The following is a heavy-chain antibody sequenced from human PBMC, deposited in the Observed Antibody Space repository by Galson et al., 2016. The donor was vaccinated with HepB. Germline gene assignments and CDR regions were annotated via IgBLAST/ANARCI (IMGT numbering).Heavy chain of an antibody. J-gene: IGHJ6*02. CDR2: ITSSGNYI. CDR3: AREVEGLDV. V-gene: IGHV3-21*01. CDR1: GFSFRTSV. Sequence: SLRLSCAASGFSFRTSVMNWVRQPPGKGLEWVSSITSSGNYIQFADSLKGRFTISRDNARNSLFLQMNSLRAEDTAAYYCAREVEGLDVWGQGTTVTVSS.